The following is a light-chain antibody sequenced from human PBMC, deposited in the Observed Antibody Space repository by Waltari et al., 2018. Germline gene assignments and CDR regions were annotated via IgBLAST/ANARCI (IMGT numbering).Light chain of an antibody. Sequence: DIVMTQSPDSLAVSLGERATINCKSSKSVLYNSNNKNYLAWDQQKPGQPPKLLISWASTRESGVPDRFIGSGSGTDFTLTISTLQAEDVAVYYCQQYYNSPLTFGGGTEVEIK. CDR2: WAS. CDR3: QQYYNSPLT. CDR1: KSVLYNSNNKNY. J-gene: IGKJ4*01. V-gene: IGKV4-1*01.